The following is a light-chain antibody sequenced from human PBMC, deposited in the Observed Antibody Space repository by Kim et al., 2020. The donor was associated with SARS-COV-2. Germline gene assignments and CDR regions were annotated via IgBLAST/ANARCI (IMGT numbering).Light chain of an antibody. CDR3: QSYDSSNHVV. Sequence: NFMLTQPHSVSESPGTTVTISCTRSSGNIASSFVQWYQQRPGSAPTTVISEDNQRPSGVPGRFSGSIDSSSNSASLTISGLKTEDEADYYCQSYDSSNHVVFGGGTKLTVL. CDR1: SGNIASSF. J-gene: IGLJ2*01. CDR2: EDN. V-gene: IGLV6-57*04.